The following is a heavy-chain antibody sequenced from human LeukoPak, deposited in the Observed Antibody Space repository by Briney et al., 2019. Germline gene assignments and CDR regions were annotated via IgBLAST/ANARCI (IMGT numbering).Heavy chain of an antibody. J-gene: IGHJ4*02. D-gene: IGHD4-17*01. Sequence: PGGSLRLSCAASGFTFSTYRMNWVRQAPGKGLEWVSYISSSSVTIYYADSVKGRFTISRDNAKNSLYLQMNSLRAEDTAVYYCARVTYGDYAPNYWGQGALVTVSS. CDR1: GFTFSTYR. CDR3: ARVTYGDYAPNY. V-gene: IGHV3-48*04. CDR2: ISSSSVTI.